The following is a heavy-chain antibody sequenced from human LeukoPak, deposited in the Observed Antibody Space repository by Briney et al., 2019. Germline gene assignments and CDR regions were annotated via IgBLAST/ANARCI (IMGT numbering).Heavy chain of an antibody. D-gene: IGHD1-26*01. Sequence: GGSLRLSCAASGFTFSSYAMSWVRQAPGKGLEWVSAISGSGGSTYYADSVKGRFTISRDNSKNSLYLQMNSLRAEDTAVYYCAKDQGGSYQGTYYYYGMDVWGQGTTVTVSS. CDR1: GFTFSSYA. CDR2: ISGSGGST. J-gene: IGHJ6*02. CDR3: AKDQGGSYQGTYYYYGMDV. V-gene: IGHV3-23*01.